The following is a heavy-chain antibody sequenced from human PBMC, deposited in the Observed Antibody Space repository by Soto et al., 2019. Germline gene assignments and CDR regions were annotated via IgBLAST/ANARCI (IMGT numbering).Heavy chain of an antibody. V-gene: IGHV1-69*13. Sequence: SVKVSCKASGGTFSSYAISWVRQAPGQGLEWMGGIIPIFGTANYAQKFQGRVTITADESTSTAYMELSSLRSEDTAVYYCATGGEEYYYDSSGYYFDYWGQGTLVTVSS. CDR3: ATGGEEYYYDSSGYYFDY. CDR1: GGTFSSYA. CDR2: IIPIFGTA. D-gene: IGHD3-22*01. J-gene: IGHJ4*02.